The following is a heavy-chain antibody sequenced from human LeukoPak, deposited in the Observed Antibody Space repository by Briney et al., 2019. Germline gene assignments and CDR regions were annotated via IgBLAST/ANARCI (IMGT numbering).Heavy chain of an antibody. J-gene: IGHJ5*02. CDR1: GGSISSGDYY. CDR2: IYYSGST. V-gene: IGHV4-30-4*02. D-gene: IGHD4-23*01. Sequence: SETLSLTCTVSGGSISSGDYYWSWIRQPPGKGLEWIGYIYYSGSTYYNPSLKSRVTISVDTSKNQFSLKLSSVTAADTAVYYCAREGYGGNPPDWFDPWGQGTLVTVSS. CDR3: AREGYGGNPPDWFDP.